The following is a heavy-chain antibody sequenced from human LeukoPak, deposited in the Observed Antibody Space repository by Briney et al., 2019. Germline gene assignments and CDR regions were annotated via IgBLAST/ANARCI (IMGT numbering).Heavy chain of an antibody. D-gene: IGHD6-13*01. V-gene: IGHV3-48*01. CDR2: TSSSSTTI. Sequence: PGGSLRLSCAASGFTFSSYSMNWVRQAPGKGLEWVSNTSSSSTTIYYADSVKGRFIISRDNAKNSLYLQMNSLRAEDTAVYYCARDRAAAGRRYFDYWGQGTLVTVSS. CDR3: ARDRAAAGRRYFDY. CDR1: GFTFSSYS. J-gene: IGHJ4*02.